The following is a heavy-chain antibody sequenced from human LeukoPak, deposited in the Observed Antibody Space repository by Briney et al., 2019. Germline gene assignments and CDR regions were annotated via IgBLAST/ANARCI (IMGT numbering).Heavy chain of an antibody. D-gene: IGHD2-2*01. CDR1: GYTFTSYG. Sequence: WASVKVSCKASGYTFTSYGISWVRQAPGQGLEWMGWISAYNGNTNYAQKLQGRVTMTTDTSTSTAYMELRSLRSDDTAVYYCARDHCSSTSCPFNWFDPWGQGTLVTVSS. J-gene: IGHJ5*02. CDR3: ARDHCSSTSCPFNWFDP. V-gene: IGHV1-18*01. CDR2: ISAYNGNT.